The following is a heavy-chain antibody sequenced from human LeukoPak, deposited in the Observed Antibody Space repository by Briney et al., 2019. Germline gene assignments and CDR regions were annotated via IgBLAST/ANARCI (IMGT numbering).Heavy chain of an antibody. J-gene: IGHJ4*02. V-gene: IGHV1-69*04. CDR3: ARSYDILTGKDY. D-gene: IGHD3-9*01. CDR2: IIPILGIA. CDR1: GGTFSSYA. Sequence: SVKVSCKASGGTFSSYAISWVRQAPGQGLEWMGRIIPILGIANYAQKFQGRVTITADKSTSTAYMELSSLRSEDTAVYYWARSYDILTGKDYWGQGTLVTVSS.